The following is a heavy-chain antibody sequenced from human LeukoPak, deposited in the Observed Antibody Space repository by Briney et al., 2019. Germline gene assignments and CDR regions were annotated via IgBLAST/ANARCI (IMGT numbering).Heavy chain of an antibody. Sequence: PGGSLRLSCAASGFTFSSYSMNWVRQAPGKGLEWVSSISSSSSYIYYADSVKGRFTISRDNAKNSLYLQMNSLRAEETAVYYCARPRNYDFWSGYPESYYSYYGMDVWGQGTTVTVSS. D-gene: IGHD3-3*01. CDR1: GFTFSSYS. CDR3: ARPRNYDFWSGYPESYYSYYGMDV. V-gene: IGHV3-21*01. CDR2: ISSSSSYI. J-gene: IGHJ6*02.